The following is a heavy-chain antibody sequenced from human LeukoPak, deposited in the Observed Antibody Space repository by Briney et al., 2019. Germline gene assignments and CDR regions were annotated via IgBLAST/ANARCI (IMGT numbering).Heavy chain of an antibody. CDR3: AIGSS. Sequence: QSGGSLRLSCAASGFIFSSYAMSWVRQAPGKGLEWVSGISGSGGTTYYADSVKGRCTISRDNPKNTLYLQMNSLRAEDTAIYYCAIGSSWGQGTLVTVFS. J-gene: IGHJ5*02. CDR1: GFIFSSYA. D-gene: IGHD3-10*01. CDR2: ISGSGGTT. V-gene: IGHV3-23*01.